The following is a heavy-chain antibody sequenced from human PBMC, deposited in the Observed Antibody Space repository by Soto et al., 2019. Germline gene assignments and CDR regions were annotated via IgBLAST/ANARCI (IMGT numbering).Heavy chain of an antibody. Sequence: QVNLVQSGAEVKKPGASVKVSGKGSGYIFTTYGITWVRQAPGQGLEWMGWISAHNGNTNYAQKLQGRVTVTRDTSTSTAYMELRNLRSDDTAVYYCARGRYGDYWGQGALVTVSS. CDR3: ARGRYGDY. V-gene: IGHV1-18*01. J-gene: IGHJ4*02. CDR2: ISAHNGNT. D-gene: IGHD1-1*01. CDR1: GYIFTTYG.